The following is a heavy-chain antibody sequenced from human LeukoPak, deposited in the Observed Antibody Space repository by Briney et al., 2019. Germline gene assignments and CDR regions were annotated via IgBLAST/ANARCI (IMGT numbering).Heavy chain of an antibody. CDR3: ARHFPIVVVPAASDGDYYYYGMDV. CDR1: GGSISSYY. Sequence: SETLSLTCTVSGGSISSYYWSWIRQPPGKGLEWIGYIYYSGSTNYNPSLKSRVTILVDTSKNQFSLKLSSVTAADTAVYYCARHFPIVVVPAASDGDYYYYGMDVWGQGTTVTVSS. V-gene: IGHV4-59*08. D-gene: IGHD2-2*01. J-gene: IGHJ6*02. CDR2: IYYSGST.